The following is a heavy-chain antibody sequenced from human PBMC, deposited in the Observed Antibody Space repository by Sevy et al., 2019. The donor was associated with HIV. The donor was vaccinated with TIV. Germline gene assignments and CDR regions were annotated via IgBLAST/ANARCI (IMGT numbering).Heavy chain of an antibody. CDR3: ARDPLLTYCSGGSCSGPNWFDP. V-gene: IGHV3-7*01. J-gene: IGHJ5*02. CDR2: IKQDGSEK. Sequence: GGSLRLSCAGSGFTFESYWMNWVRQAPGNGLEWVANIKQDGSEKNYVDSVKGRFSVSRDNAKNSLYLQMNSLSAEDTAVYYCARDPLLTYCSGGSCSGPNWFDPWGQGTLVTVSS. D-gene: IGHD2-15*01. CDR1: GFTFESYW.